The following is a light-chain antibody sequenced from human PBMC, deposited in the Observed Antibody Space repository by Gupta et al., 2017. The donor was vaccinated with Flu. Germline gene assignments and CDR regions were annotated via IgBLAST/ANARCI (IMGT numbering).Light chain of an antibody. CDR1: QTISTW. J-gene: IGKJ1*01. CDR3: QHYQTNPWT. Sequence: DLQMTQSPSTLSASVGDRVTITCRPSQTISTWLAWYQQKPGKAPNLLIYKASTLQSGVPSRFSGSGSGTEFILTISSVQPDDFATYYCQHYQTNPWTFGQGTKVEI. V-gene: IGKV1-5*03. CDR2: KAS.